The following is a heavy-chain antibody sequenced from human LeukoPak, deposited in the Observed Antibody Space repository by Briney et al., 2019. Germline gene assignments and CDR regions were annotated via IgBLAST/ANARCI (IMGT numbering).Heavy chain of an antibody. Sequence: GRSLRLSCAASGFTFSSYAMHWVRQDPGKGLEWVAVMSYDGSNKYYADSVKGRFTISRDNPKNTLYLQMNSLRAEDTAVYYCARDPSSTIPLLTLDYWGQGTLVTVSS. CDR1: GFTFSSYA. CDR2: MSYDGSNK. V-gene: IGHV3-30*04. J-gene: IGHJ4*02. CDR3: ARDPSSTIPLLTLDY. D-gene: IGHD5-24*01.